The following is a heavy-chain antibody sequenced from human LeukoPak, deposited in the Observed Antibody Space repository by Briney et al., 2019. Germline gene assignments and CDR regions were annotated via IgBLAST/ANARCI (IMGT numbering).Heavy chain of an antibody. Sequence: GGSLRLSCAASGFTFSSYSMNWVRQAPGKGLEWVSSISSSSGYIYYADSVKGRFTISRDNAKNSLYLQMNSLRAEDTAVYYCARVAYYYDSSGPRGFDYWGQGTLVTVSS. CDR3: ARVAYYYDSSGPRGFDY. V-gene: IGHV3-21*01. D-gene: IGHD3-22*01. CDR1: GFTFSSYS. J-gene: IGHJ4*02. CDR2: ISSSSGYI.